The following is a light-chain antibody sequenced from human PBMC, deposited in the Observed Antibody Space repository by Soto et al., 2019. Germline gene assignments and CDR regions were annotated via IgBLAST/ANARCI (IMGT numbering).Light chain of an antibody. CDR1: QSISSFY. CDR2: DAS. CDR3: QQYGGSPRT. J-gene: IGKJ1*01. Sequence: EIVLTQSPGTLSLSPGERATLSCRASQSISSFYLAWYQQTPGQAPRLLIYDASSRAAGIPDRFSGGGSGTDSTLTISRLEPEDFGVYYCQQYGGSPRTFGQGTKVDIK. V-gene: IGKV3-20*01.